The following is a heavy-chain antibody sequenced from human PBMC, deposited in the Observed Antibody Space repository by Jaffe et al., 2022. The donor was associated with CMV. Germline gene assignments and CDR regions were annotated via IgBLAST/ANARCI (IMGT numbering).Heavy chain of an antibody. CDR1: GYTFTGYY. CDR3: ARESGGEGTYYDYVWGSYLRGYFDY. Sequence: QVQLVQSGAEVKKPGASVKVSCKASGYTFTGYYMHWVRQAPGQGLEWMGWINPNSGGTNYAQKFQGRVTMTRDTSISTAYMELSRLRSDDTAVYYCARESGGEGTYYDYVWGSYLRGYFDYWGQGTLVTVSS. V-gene: IGHV1-2*02. CDR2: INPNSGGT. J-gene: IGHJ4*02. D-gene: IGHD3-16*02.